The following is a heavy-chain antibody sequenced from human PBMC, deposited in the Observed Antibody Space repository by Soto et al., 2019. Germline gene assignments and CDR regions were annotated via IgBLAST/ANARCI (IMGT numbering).Heavy chain of an antibody. CDR1: GYTFTSYA. J-gene: IGHJ5*02. D-gene: IGHD3-10*01. V-gene: IGHV1-3*01. Sequence: QVQLVQSGAEVKKPGASVKVSCKASGYTFTSYAMHWVRQAPGQRLEWMGWINAGNGNTKYSQKFQGRVTITRDTSASTVDMELSSLRSEDTAVYYCARVDYYGSGSHPWGQGTLVTVSS. CDR2: INAGNGNT. CDR3: ARVDYYGSGSHP.